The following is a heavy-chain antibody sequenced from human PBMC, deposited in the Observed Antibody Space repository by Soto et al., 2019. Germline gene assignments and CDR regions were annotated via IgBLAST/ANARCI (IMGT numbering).Heavy chain of an antibody. D-gene: IGHD3-16*01. CDR2: MNPNSGNT. V-gene: IGHV1-8*01. CDR3: ARAPFWSYVSDLWFDP. CDR1: GYTFTSYD. J-gene: IGHJ5*02. Sequence: QVQLVQSGAEVKKPGASVKVSCKASGYTFTSYDINWVRQATGQGLEWMGWMNPNSGNTGYAQKFQGRVTMTRNTSISTADMELSSLRSEDTAVYYCARAPFWSYVSDLWFDPWGQGTLVTVSS.